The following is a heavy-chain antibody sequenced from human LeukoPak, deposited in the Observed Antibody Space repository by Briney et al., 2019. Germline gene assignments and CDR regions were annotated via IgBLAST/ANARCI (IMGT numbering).Heavy chain of an antibody. J-gene: IGHJ4*02. D-gene: IGHD2-15*01. CDR1: GFTFSSYA. CDR3: AKDQDIVGVVAATDY. CDR2: ISGSGGST. V-gene: IGHV3-23*01. Sequence: PGGSLRLSCAASGFTFSSYAMSWVRQAPGKGLEWVSAISGSGGSTYYADSVKGRFTISRDNSKNTLYLQMNSLRAEDTAVYYCAKDQDIVGVVAATDYWGQGTLVTVSS.